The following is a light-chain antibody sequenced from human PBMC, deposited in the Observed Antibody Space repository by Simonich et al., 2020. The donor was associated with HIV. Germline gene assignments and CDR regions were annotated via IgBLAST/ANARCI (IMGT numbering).Light chain of an antibody. V-gene: IGKV4-1*01. J-gene: IGKJ4*01. CDR3: QQYYSTPLT. Sequence: DIVLTQSPDSLPVSLGEWATINCKSSQNLLYSSNNRHYLAWYQQKPGQPPKLLIYWASTRESGVPDRFSGSGSGTDFTLTISSLQAEDVAVYYCQQYYSTPLTFGGGTKVEIK. CDR2: WAS. CDR1: QNLLYSSNNRHY.